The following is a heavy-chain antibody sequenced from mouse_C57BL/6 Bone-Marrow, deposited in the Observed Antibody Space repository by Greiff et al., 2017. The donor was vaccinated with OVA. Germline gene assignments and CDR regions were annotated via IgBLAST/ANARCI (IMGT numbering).Heavy chain of an antibody. D-gene: IGHD1-1*01. V-gene: IGHV3-4*01. CDR1: GYSITNGNHW. CDR2: ISSSGST. CDR3: ARATTVVEHYAMDY. Sequence: EVKLMESGPALVKPSQTVSLTCTVTGYSITNGNHWWNWIRQVSGSKLEWIGYISSSGSTDSNPSLKSRISINRDTSKNQLFLQLNSVTTEDIATYYCARATTVVEHYAMDYWGQGTSVTVSS. J-gene: IGHJ4*01.